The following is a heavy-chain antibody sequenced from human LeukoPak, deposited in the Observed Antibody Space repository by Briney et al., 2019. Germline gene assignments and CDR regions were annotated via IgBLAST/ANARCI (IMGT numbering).Heavy chain of an antibody. CDR2: FDPEDGET. CDR3: APRRLVSLRFLEWLRFAFDI. D-gene: IGHD3-3*01. V-gene: IGHV1-24*01. CDR1: GYTLTELS. Sequence: ASVKVSCKVSGYTLTELSMHWVRQAPGKGLEWMGGFDPEDGETIYAQKFQGRVTMTEDTSTDTAYMELSSLRSEDTAVYYCAPRRLVSLRFLEWLRFAFDIWGQGTMVTVSS. J-gene: IGHJ3*02.